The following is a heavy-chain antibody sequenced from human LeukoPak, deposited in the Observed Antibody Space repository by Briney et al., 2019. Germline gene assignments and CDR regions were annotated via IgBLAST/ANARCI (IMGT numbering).Heavy chain of an antibody. V-gene: IGHV3-33*06. CDR3: AKDRGIVVLDAFDI. J-gene: IGHJ3*02. CDR1: GFTFSSYG. Sequence: GGSLRLSCAASGFTFSSYGMHWVRQAPGKGLEWVAVIWYDGSNKYYADSVKGRFTISRDNSKNTLYLQMNSLRAEDTAVYYCAKDRGIVVLDAFDIWGQGTMVTVSS. D-gene: IGHD2-2*01. CDR2: IWYDGSNK.